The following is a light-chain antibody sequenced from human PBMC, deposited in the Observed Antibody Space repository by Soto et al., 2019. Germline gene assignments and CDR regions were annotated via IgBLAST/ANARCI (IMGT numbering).Light chain of an antibody. J-gene: IGLJ1*01. Sequence: QSVLTQPVSVSGSPGQSITISCTGTSXDVGGYNYVSWYQRHPGKAPKLMIYEVSNRPSGVSNRFSGSKSGNTASLTISGLQAEDEADYYCSSYTSSLSAYVFGTGTKVIFL. CDR2: EVS. CDR1: SXDVGGYNY. CDR3: SSYTSSLSAYV. V-gene: IGLV2-14*01.